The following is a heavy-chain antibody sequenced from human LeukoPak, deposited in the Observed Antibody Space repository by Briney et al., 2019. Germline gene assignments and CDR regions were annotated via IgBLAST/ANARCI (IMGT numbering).Heavy chain of an antibody. Sequence: GGSLRLSCAASGFTFSSYGMHWVRQAPGKGLEWVAVIWFDGSNKYYADSVKGRFTISRDNSKKTLYLQMNSLRAEDTAVYYCARAAAGTGHFDYWGQGTLVTVSS. CDR1: GFTFSSYG. CDR3: ARAAAGTGHFDY. J-gene: IGHJ4*02. V-gene: IGHV3-33*08. CDR2: IWFDGSNK. D-gene: IGHD6-13*01.